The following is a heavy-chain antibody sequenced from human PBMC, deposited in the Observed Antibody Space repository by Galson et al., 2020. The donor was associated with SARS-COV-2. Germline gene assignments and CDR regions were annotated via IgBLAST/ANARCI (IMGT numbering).Heavy chain of an antibody. CDR1: GGYISSYY. CDR3: ARGGDYYDFWSGYYRDAGAFDI. V-gene: IGHV4-59*01. D-gene: IGHD3-3*01. J-gene: IGHJ3*02. CDR2: IYYSGST. Sequence: SETLSLTCTVSGGYISSYYWSWIRQPPGKGLEWIGYIYYSGSTNYNHSLKSRVTISVDTSKNQFSLKLSSVTAADTAVYYCARGGDYYDFWSGYYRDAGAFDIWGQGTMVTVSS.